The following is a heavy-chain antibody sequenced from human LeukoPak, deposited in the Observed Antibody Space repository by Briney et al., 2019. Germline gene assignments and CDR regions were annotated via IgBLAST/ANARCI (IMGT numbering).Heavy chain of an antibody. D-gene: IGHD2-2*01. Sequence: GGSLRLSCAASGFTFSSYGMHWVRQAPGKGLEWVAFIRCDGSNKYYADSVKGRFTISRDNSKNTLYLQMNSLRAEDTAVYYCAKEQGYAAFDYWGQGTLVTVSS. CDR3: AKEQGYAAFDY. CDR1: GFTFSSYG. CDR2: IRCDGSNK. J-gene: IGHJ4*02. V-gene: IGHV3-30*02.